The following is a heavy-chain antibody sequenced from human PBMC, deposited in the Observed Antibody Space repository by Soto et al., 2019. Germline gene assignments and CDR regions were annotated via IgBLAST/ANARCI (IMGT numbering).Heavy chain of an antibody. CDR3: ARGTIMTKVKYYYYYYGMDV. CDR1: GGTFGSSS. Sequence: SVEVSCKASGGTFGSSSISWVRQAPGQGLEWMGGIIPIFGTANYAQKFQGRVTITADESTSTAYMELSSLRSEDTAVYYCARGTIMTKVKYYYYYYGMDVWGQGTTVTVSS. J-gene: IGHJ6*02. V-gene: IGHV1-69*13. CDR2: IIPIFGTA. D-gene: IGHD4-17*01.